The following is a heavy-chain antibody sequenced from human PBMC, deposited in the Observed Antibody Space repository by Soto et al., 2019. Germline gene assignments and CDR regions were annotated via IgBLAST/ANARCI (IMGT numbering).Heavy chain of an antibody. J-gene: IGHJ6*02. CDR1: GGSFSGYY. D-gene: IGHD3-10*01. CDR3: ARAGDNYGSGSYGVLVSYYYGMDV. CDR2: IYHSGST. V-gene: IGHV4-34*01. Sequence: SETLSLTCAVYGGSFSGYYWIWIRQPPGKGLEWIGEIYHSGSTNYNPSLKSRVTISVDTSKNQFSLKLSSVTAADTAVYYCARAGDNYGSGSYGVLVSYYYGMDVWGQGTTVTVSS.